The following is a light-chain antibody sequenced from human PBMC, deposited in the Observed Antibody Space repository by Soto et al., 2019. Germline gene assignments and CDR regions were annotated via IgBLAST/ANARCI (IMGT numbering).Light chain of an antibody. V-gene: IGLV2-14*01. CDR2: GVT. CDR1: SSDVGAYYS. CDR3: SSYTSSSTFLL. Sequence: QSALTQPASVSGSPGQSITISCTGTSSDVGAYYSVSWYQHHPGKAPKLIIYGVTNRPSGVSNRFSGSKSGNTASLTISGLQAEDEADYHCSSYTSSSTFLLFGGGTKLTVL. J-gene: IGLJ2*01.